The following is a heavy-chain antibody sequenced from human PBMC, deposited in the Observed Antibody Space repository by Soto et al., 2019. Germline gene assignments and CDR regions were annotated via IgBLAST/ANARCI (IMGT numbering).Heavy chain of an antibody. Sequence: QVQLQESGPGLVKPSQTLSLTCTVSGGSISSGGYYWSWIRQHPGKGLEWIGYIYYSGSTYYNSSLKSRVDISVDTSYNQFSLKLSSVTAADTAVYYCARAPWMQLWYKTEDDAFDIWGQGTMVTVSS. D-gene: IGHD5-18*01. CDR3: ARAPWMQLWYKTEDDAFDI. CDR2: IYYSGST. CDR1: GGSISSGGYY. V-gene: IGHV4-31*03. J-gene: IGHJ3*02.